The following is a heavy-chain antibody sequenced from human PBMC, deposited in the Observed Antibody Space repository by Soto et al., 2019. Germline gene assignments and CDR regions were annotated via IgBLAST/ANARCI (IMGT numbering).Heavy chain of an antibody. J-gene: IGHJ6*02. CDR1: GGTFSSYA. Sequence: ASVKVSCKASGGTFSSYAISWVRQAPGQGLEWMGGIIPIFGTANYAQKFQGRVTITADKSTSTAYMELSSLRSEDTAVYYCAREGRYSSSLPPVTAIYYYYGMDVWGQGTTVTVYS. D-gene: IGHD6-6*01. CDR2: IIPIFGTA. V-gene: IGHV1-69*06. CDR3: AREGRYSSSLPPVTAIYYYYGMDV.